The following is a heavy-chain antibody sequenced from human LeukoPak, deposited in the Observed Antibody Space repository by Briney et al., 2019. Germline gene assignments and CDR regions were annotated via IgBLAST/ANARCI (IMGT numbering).Heavy chain of an antibody. CDR2: INHSGST. V-gene: IGHV4-34*01. J-gene: IGHJ3*02. D-gene: IGHD3-3*01. CDR1: GGSFSGYY. CDR3: ARVHYDFWSGYPTYAFDI. Sequence: PSETLSLTCAVYGGSFSGYYWSWIRQPPGKGLEWIGDINHSGSTNYNPSLKSRVTISVDTSKNQFSLKLSSVTAADTAVYYCARVHYDFWSGYPTYAFDIWGQGTMVTVSS.